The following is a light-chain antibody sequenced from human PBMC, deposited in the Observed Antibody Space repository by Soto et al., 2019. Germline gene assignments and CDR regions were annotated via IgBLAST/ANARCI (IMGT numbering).Light chain of an antibody. CDR3: QQYGSSSRT. V-gene: IGKV3-15*01. CDR2: GAS. J-gene: IGKJ1*01. Sequence: EIVMTQSPATLSVSPGETATLSCRASQSVSNNVAWYQQKPGQAPRLLILGASTRATGIPARFSGSGSGTDFTLTISRLEPEDCAVYYCQQYGSSSRTFGQGTKVDIK. CDR1: QSVSNN.